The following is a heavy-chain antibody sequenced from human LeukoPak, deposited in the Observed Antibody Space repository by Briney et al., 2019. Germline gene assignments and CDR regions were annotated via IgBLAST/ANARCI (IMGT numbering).Heavy chain of an antibody. CDR2: ISSSGSTI. CDR1: GFTFSSYE. Sequence: PGGSLRLSCAASGFTFSSYEMNWVRQAPGKGLEWVSYISSSGSTIYYADSVKGRFTISRDNAKNSLYLQMNSLRAEDTAVYYCARDNGVLLYYYYMDVWGKGTTVTVSS. V-gene: IGHV3-48*03. D-gene: IGHD3-10*01. CDR3: ARDNGVLLYYYYMDV. J-gene: IGHJ6*03.